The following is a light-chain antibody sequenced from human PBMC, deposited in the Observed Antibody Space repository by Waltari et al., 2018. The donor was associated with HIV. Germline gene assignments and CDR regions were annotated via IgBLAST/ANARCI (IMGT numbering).Light chain of an antibody. CDR1: HSVTNF. CDR2: DAY. V-gene: IGKV3-11*01. J-gene: IGKJ2*03. Sequence: EIVLTQSPGTLSLYPGERATLSCRASHSVTNFLAWYQQKPGQAPRLLIYDAYTSAAGIPARFSGSGSGTDFALTISILESEDLAVYYCQQRSNWPRFGQGTRLDI. CDR3: QQRSNWPR.